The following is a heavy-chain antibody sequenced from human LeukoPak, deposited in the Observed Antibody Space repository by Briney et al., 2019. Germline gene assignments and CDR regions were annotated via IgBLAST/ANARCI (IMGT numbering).Heavy chain of an antibody. J-gene: IGHJ4*02. CDR1: GFTFSSYS. CDR3: ARVGFKAGSGYSYGPIDY. D-gene: IGHD5-18*01. Sequence: GGSLRLSCAASGFTFSSYSMNWVRQAPGKGLEWVSSISSSSSYIYYADSVKGRFTISRDNAKNSLYLQMNSLRAEDTAVYYRARVGFKAGSGYSYGPIDYWGQGTLVTVSS. CDR2: ISSSSSYI. V-gene: IGHV3-21*01.